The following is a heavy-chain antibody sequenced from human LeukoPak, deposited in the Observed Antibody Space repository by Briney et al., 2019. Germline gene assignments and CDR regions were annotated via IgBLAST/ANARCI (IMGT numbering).Heavy chain of an antibody. V-gene: IGHV4-39*07. D-gene: IGHD1-26*01. CDR1: GGSISSYY. J-gene: IGHJ4*02. Sequence: QPSETLSLTCTVSGGSISSYYWGWIRHPPGKGLEWIVSIYYSWSTYYNPSLKSRVTISVDTSKNQLSLKMSSVTAADTAVYYCARDLLYGGRGLGDFDYWGQGTLVTVSS. CDR2: IYYSWST. CDR3: ARDLLYGGRGLGDFDY.